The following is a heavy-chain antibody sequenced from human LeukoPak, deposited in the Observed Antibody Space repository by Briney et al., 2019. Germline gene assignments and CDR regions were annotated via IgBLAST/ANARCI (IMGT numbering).Heavy chain of an antibody. CDR1: GYTLTELS. J-gene: IGHJ5*02. CDR3: ATVASSQYCSSTSCPLAGFDP. V-gene: IGHV1-24*01. CDR2: FDPEDGET. Sequence: ASVKVSCKVSGYTLTELSMHWVRQAPGKGLEWMGGFDPEDGETIYAQKFQGRVTMTEYTSTDTAYMELSSLRSEDTAVYYCATVASSQYCSSTSCPLAGFDPWGQGPLVTVSS. D-gene: IGHD2-2*01.